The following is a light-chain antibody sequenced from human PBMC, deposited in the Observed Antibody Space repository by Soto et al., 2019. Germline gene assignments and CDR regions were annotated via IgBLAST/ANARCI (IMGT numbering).Light chain of an antibody. Sequence: EIVLTQSPGTLSSSPGERATLSCRASQSVSSRYFAWYQQKPGQAPRLLIYGASSRATGIPDRFSGSGSGTDFTLTISRLEPEDFAVYYCQQYENSPWTFGQGTKVVIK. V-gene: IGKV3-20*01. CDR2: GAS. J-gene: IGKJ1*01. CDR3: QQYENSPWT. CDR1: QSVSSRY.